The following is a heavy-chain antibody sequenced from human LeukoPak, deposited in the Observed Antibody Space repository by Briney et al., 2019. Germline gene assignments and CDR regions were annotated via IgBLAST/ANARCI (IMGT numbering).Heavy chain of an antibody. V-gene: IGHV3-74*01. D-gene: IGHD2/OR15-2a*01. Sequence: GVSLRLSCAASGNYWMHWVRQAPGKGLVWVSHINSDGSWTSYADSVKGRFTISKDNAKNTVYLQMNNLRAEDTAVYYCVSFYETYWGRGTLVTVSS. J-gene: IGHJ4*02. CDR3: VSFYETY. CDR2: INSDGSWT. CDR1: GNYW.